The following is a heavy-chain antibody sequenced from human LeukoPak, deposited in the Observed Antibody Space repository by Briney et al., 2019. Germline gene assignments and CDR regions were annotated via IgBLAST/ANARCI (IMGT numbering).Heavy chain of an antibody. D-gene: IGHD4-17*01. V-gene: IGHV3-7*04. CDR1: GFTISSSW. J-gene: IGHJ6*03. CDR2: IKRDGSLL. Sequence: GGSLRLSCEGSGFTISSSWMNWVRQAPGKGLEWVANIKRDGSLLYYVDSVKGRFTISRDNAKNSLYLQMNSLRAEDTAVYYCARANYGSYYYYYMDVWGKGTTVTVSS. CDR3: ARANYGSYYYYYMDV.